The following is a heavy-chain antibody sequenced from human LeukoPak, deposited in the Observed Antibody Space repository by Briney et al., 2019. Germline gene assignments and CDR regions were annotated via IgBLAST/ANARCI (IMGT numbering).Heavy chain of an antibody. D-gene: IGHD6-13*01. J-gene: IGHJ4*02. V-gene: IGHV3-30*04. CDR2: ISRDGENQ. CDR1: GFTFSRYA. Sequence: GGSLRLSCAASGFTFSRYAMHWVRQAPGKGLEWEAVISRDGENQNYADSVKGRLTISRDNAKNSLYLQMNSLRAEDTAVYYCARPGSSWYVNPFDYWGQGTLVTVSS. CDR3: ARPGSSWYVNPFDY.